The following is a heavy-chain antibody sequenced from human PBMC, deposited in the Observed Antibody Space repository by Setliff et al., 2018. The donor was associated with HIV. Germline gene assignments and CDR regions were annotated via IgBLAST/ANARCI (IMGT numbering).Heavy chain of an antibody. Sequence: PSETLSLTCTVSGGSISSGDYYWTWIRQPAGKGLQWIGRIHTSGNTNYNPSLKSRVTISVDTSKSQFSLKLSSLTAADPAVYSCVRGRRQWPNNNYLDPWGPGTLVTVSS. CDR2: IHTSGNT. CDR3: VRGRRQWPNNNYLDP. D-gene: IGHD6-19*01. J-gene: IGHJ5*02. V-gene: IGHV4-61*02. CDR1: GGSISSGDYY.